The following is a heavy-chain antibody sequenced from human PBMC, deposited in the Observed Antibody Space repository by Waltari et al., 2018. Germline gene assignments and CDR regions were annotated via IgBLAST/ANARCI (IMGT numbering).Heavy chain of an antibody. CDR3: AKFGRYDSSGYYYYDAFDI. CDR1: GFTFSSYA. Sequence: EVQLLESGGGLVQPGGSLRLSCAASGFTFSSYAMSWVRQAPGKGLEWVSAISGSGGSTYDADSVKGRFTISRDNSKNTLYLQMNSLRAEDTAVYYCAKFGRYDSSGYYYYDAFDIWGQGTMVTVSS. J-gene: IGHJ3*02. V-gene: IGHV3-23*01. CDR2: ISGSGGST. D-gene: IGHD3-22*01.